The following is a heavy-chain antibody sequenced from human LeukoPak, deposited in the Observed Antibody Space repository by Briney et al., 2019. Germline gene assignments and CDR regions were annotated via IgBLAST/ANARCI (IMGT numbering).Heavy chain of an antibody. CDR3: PRVESSSLYGMDV. J-gene: IGHJ6*02. D-gene: IGHD6-13*01. Sequence: SVKVSCKASGGTFSSYAISWVRQAPGQGLEWMGGIIPIFGTANYAQKFQGRVTITAGESTSTAYMELSSLRSEDTAVYYCPRVESSSLYGMDVWGQGTTVTVSS. V-gene: IGHV1-69*13. CDR1: GGTFSSYA. CDR2: IIPIFGTA.